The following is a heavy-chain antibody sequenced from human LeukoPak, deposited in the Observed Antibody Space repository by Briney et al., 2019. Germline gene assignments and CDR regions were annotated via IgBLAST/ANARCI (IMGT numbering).Heavy chain of an antibody. V-gene: IGHV1-24*01. J-gene: IGHJ4*02. CDR1: GHTLIALS. CDR3: AASSPQNWKTHEY. Sequence: ASVKVSCKVSGHTLIALSMHWVRQAPGKGVEWLGGFKPEDGETIYAQQFQGRVTMTEDTSTDTAYMELSSLRSEDTAVYYCAASSPQNWKTHEYWGQGTLVTVSS. D-gene: IGHD1-1*01. CDR2: FKPEDGET.